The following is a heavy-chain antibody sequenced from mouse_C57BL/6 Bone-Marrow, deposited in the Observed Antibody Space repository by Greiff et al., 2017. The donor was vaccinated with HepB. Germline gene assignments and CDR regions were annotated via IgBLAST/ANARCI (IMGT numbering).Heavy chain of an antibody. D-gene: IGHD1-1*01. CDR2: IYPRSGNT. Sequence: VQLQQSGAELARPGASVKLSCKASGYTFTSYGISWVKQRTGQGLEWIGEIYPRSGNTYYNQKFKGKATLTVDKSSSTAYMQLSSLTSEDSAVYYCAIYYYGSSDYWGQGTTLTVSS. V-gene: IGHV1-81*01. CDR3: AIYYYGSSDY. J-gene: IGHJ2*01. CDR1: GYTFTSYG.